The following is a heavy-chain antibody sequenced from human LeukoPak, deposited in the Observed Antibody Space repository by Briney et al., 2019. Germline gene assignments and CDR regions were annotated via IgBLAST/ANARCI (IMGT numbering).Heavy chain of an antibody. CDR2: INHSGST. D-gene: IGHD1-7*01. CDR1: GFTFSTYS. Sequence: GSLRLSCAASGFTFSTYSMNWVRQPPGKGLEWIGEINHSGSTNYNPSLKSRVTISVDTSKNQFSLKLSSVTAADTAVYYCAREAGNYAYFDYWGQGTLVTVSS. J-gene: IGHJ4*02. CDR3: AREAGNYAYFDY. V-gene: IGHV4-34*01.